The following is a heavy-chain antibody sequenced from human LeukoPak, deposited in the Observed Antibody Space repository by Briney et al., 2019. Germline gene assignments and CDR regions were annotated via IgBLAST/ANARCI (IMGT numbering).Heavy chain of an antibody. CDR1: GFTFDDYG. CDR2: INWNGGST. J-gene: IGHJ6*03. CDR3: ARVGYCSSTSCYVYYYYYYMDV. V-gene: IGHV3-20*04. D-gene: IGHD2-2*01. Sequence: GGSLRLSCAASGFTFDDYGMSWVRQAPGKGLEWVSGINWNGGSTGYADSVKGRFTISRDNAKNSLYLQMNSLRAEDTALYYCARVGYCSSTSCYVYYYYYYMDVWGKGTTVTISS.